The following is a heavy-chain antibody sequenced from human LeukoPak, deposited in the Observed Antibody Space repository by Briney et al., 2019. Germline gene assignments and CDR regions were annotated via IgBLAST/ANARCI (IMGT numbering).Heavy chain of an antibody. Sequence: SETLSLKCKVSGGSISSHYWSWIRQPPGKGLEWMGYIYYSGSTNYNPSLKSRVTISVDTSNNQLSLKLSSVTAADTAVYYCARTRDGYNSASPFDSWGQGTLVTVSS. D-gene: IGHD5-24*01. J-gene: IGHJ4*02. CDR2: IYYSGST. V-gene: IGHV4-59*11. CDR1: GGSISSHY. CDR3: ARTRDGYNSASPFDS.